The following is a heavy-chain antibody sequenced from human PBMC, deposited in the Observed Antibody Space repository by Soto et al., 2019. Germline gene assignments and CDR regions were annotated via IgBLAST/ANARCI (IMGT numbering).Heavy chain of an antibody. Sequence: GGSLRLSCAASGFTVSSNYMSWVRQAPGKGLEWVSVIYSGGSTYYADSVKGRFTISRHNSKNTLYLQMNSLRAEDTAVYYCTRGVKGCGGDCYNAFDIWGQGTMVTVSS. CDR1: GFTVSSNY. CDR2: IYSGGST. J-gene: IGHJ3*02. D-gene: IGHD2-21*02. CDR3: TRGVKGCGGDCYNAFDI. V-gene: IGHV3-53*04.